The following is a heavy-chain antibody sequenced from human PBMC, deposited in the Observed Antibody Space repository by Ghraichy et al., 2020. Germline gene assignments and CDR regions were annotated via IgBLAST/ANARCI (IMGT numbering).Heavy chain of an antibody. CDR2: ISGSSSAI. Sequence: GGSLRLSCAASGFIFSSYSMNWVRQAPGKGLEWVSYISGSSSAIFYADSVKGRFTTSRDNAKNSLYLQMASLRDEDTAIYYCARDHLYYDFWRGYHDYWGQGTLVTVSS. CDR3: ARDHLYYDFWRGYHDY. D-gene: IGHD3-3*01. V-gene: IGHV3-48*02. CDR1: GFIFSSYS. J-gene: IGHJ4*02.